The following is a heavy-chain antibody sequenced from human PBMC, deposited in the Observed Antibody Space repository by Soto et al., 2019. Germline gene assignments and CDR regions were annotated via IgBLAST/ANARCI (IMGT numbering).Heavy chain of an antibody. Sequence: SETLSLTCTVSGGSISSSSYYWGWIRQPPGKGLEWIGSIYYSGSTYHNPSLKSRVTISVDTSKNQFSLKLSSVTAADTAVYYCARDNYYGSGSYYNWGQGTLVTVSS. CDR1: GGSISSSSYY. CDR2: IYYSGST. J-gene: IGHJ4*02. V-gene: IGHV4-39*07. D-gene: IGHD3-10*01. CDR3: ARDNYYGSGSYYN.